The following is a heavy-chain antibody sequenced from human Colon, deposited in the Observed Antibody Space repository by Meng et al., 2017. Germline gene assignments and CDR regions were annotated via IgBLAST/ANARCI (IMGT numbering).Heavy chain of an antibody. CDR2: IKQDGSER. D-gene: IGHD2-15*01. V-gene: IGHV3-7*01. Sequence: GESLKISCAASGFTFSNYWMTWVRQAPGKGLEWVANIKQDGSERFYLDSVRGRFTISRDNAKISLYLQMYSLRAEDTAVYFCARIGFCSGRTCYSGDYFDYWGQGRLVTVSS. CDR1: GFTFSNYW. J-gene: IGHJ4*02. CDR3: ARIGFCSGRTCYSGDYFDY.